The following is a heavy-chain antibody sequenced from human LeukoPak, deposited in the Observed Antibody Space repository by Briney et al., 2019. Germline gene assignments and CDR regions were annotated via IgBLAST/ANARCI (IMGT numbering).Heavy chain of an antibody. V-gene: IGHV3-48*03. Sequence: PGGSLRLSCAASGFTFSSYEMNWVRQAPGKGLEWVSYVSSSGSTIYYADSVKGRFTISRDNAKNSLYPQMNSLRAEDTAVYYCARLSRDGYAFDYWGQGTLVTVSS. J-gene: IGHJ4*02. CDR2: VSSSGSTI. CDR1: GFTFSSYE. CDR3: ARLSRDGYAFDY. D-gene: IGHD5-24*01.